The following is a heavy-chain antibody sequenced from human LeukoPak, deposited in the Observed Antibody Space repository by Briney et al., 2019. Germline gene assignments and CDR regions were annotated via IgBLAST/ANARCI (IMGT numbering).Heavy chain of an antibody. D-gene: IGHD2-15*01. CDR2: IIPIFGTA. CDR3: ASTLCSDDNCYFDYYYYMDV. Sequence: GASVKVSCKASGGTFSSYAISWVRQAPGQGLEWMGGIIPIFGTANYAQKFQGRVTITADKSTSTAYMELSSLRSEDTAVYYCASTLCSDDNCYFDYYYYMDVWGKGTTVTISS. CDR1: GGTFSSYA. J-gene: IGHJ6*03. V-gene: IGHV1-69*06.